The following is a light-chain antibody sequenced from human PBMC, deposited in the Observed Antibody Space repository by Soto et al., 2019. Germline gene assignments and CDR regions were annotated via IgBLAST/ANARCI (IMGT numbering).Light chain of an antibody. CDR3: QQYVNSRWT. J-gene: IGKJ1*01. CDR1: QSVRTTY. Sequence: VLTQSPGTLALSPGQGATLSCRASQSVRTTYLAWYQQKPGQAPRLLIYPASSRATGIPDRFSGSGSGTDFTLTISRLEPEDFAVYYCQQYVNSRWTFGQGTKVEIK. CDR2: PAS. V-gene: IGKV3-20*01.